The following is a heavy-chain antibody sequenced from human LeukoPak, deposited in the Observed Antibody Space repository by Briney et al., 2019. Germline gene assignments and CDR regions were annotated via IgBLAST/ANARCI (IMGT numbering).Heavy chain of an antibody. CDR2: ISNSGRT. J-gene: IGHJ4*02. Sequence: SETLSLTCTVSGGSFCSYDWSWIRQSPGKGLEWIGYISNSGRTNYDPSLKSPATITVDTSNNQFPLRLSSVTAADTAVYCCARGLSDCSPTSCYFPSDFWGQGTLVTVSS. D-gene: IGHD2-2*01. V-gene: IGHV4-59*01. CDR1: GGSFCSYD. CDR3: ARGLSDCSPTSCYFPSDF.